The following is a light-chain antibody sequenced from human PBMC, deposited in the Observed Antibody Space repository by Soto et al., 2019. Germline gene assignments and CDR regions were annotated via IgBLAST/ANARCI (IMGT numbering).Light chain of an antibody. Sequence: EIVLTQSPATLSLSPGERATVSCRASQSVTSSFLAWYQQKPGQAPRLLIYSASHRATGIPDRFSGSESGTDFTLTISRLEPEDFAVYYCQQYGDSRWTFGQGTKVDI. V-gene: IGKV3-20*01. CDR2: SAS. J-gene: IGKJ1*01. CDR3: QQYGDSRWT. CDR1: QSVTSSF.